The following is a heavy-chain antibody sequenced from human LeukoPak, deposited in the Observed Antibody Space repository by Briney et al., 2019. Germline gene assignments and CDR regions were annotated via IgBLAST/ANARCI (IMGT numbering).Heavy chain of an antibody. D-gene: IGHD3-3*01. V-gene: IGHV3-21*01. CDR2: ISSSSYI. CDR1: GFTFSSYS. CDR3: ARSRQFQSDGMDV. J-gene: IGHJ6*02. Sequence: GGSLRLSCAASGFTFSSYSMNWVRQAPGKGLEWVSSISSSSYIYYADSVKGRFTISRDNAKNSLYLQMNSLRAEDTAVYYCARSRQFQSDGMDVWGQGTTVTVSS.